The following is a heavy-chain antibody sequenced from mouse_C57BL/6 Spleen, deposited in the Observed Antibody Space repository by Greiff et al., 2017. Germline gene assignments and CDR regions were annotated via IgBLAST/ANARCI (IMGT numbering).Heavy chain of an antibody. CDR2: IDPSDSYT. D-gene: IGHD2-2*01. Sequence: QVQLQQPGAELVKPGASVKLSCKASGYTFTSYWMQWVKQRPGQGLEWIGEIDPSDSYTNYNQKFKGKATLSVDTSSSTAYMQLSSLTSEDSAVYYCARSSDYGLYWGQGTTLTVSS. CDR3: ARSSDYGLY. V-gene: IGHV1-50*01. CDR1: GYTFTSYW. J-gene: IGHJ2*01.